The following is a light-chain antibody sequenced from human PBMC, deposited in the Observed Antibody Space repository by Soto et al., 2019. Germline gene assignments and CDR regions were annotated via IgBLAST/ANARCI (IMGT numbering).Light chain of an antibody. J-gene: IGLJ1*01. CDR3: CSYAGSFTYV. Sequence: SALAQPRSVSGSPGQSVTISCTGTSSDVGNYNYVSWYQQHPGKAPKLIIYDVSKRPSGVHDRFSGSKSGNTASLTISGLRADDEADYYCCSYAGSFTYVFGTGTKVTVL. CDR1: SSDVGNYNY. V-gene: IGLV2-11*01. CDR2: DVS.